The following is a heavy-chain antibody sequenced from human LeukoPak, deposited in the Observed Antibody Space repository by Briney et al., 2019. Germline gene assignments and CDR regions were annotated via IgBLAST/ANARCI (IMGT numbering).Heavy chain of an antibody. V-gene: IGHV4-31*03. D-gene: IGHD3-9*01. CDR1: GGTITSTGYY. CDR2: IYYSGST. J-gene: IGHJ4*02. CDR3: ARGGYLDWTSVFLPPDY. Sequence: SETLSLTCTVSGGTITSTGYYWNWIRQHPGKGLEWIGYIYYSGSTYYNPSLKSRATISVDTSKNQFSLKLSSVTAADTAVYYCARGGYLDWTSVFLPPDYWGQGTLVTVSS.